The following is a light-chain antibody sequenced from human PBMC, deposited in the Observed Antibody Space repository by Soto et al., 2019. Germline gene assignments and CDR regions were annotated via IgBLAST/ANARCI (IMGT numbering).Light chain of an antibody. V-gene: IGLV2-14*03. J-gene: IGLJ3*02. Sequence: QSALTQPASVSGSPGQSITISCTGTSGDVGAYNYVSWYQQHPGKAPKLLIYQLTNRPSGVSDRFSGSKSANTASLTISGLPPEDADNYYCSSSTRTNKWVFGGGTTVTVL. CDR2: QLT. CDR1: SGDVGAYNY. CDR3: SSSTRTNKWV.